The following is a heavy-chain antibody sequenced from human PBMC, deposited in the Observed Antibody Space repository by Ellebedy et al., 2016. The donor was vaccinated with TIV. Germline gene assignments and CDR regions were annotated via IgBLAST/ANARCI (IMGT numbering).Heavy chain of an antibody. CDR3: ARDTAMDPSFVDY. D-gene: IGHD5-18*01. V-gene: IGHV1-24*01. Sequence: ASVKVSCXVSGYALTELSMHWVRQAPGKGLEWMGGFDPEDGETIYAQKFQGRVTMTEDTSTDTAYMELRSLRSDDTAVYYCARDTAMDPSFVDYWGQGTLVTVSS. CDR2: FDPEDGET. J-gene: IGHJ4*02. CDR1: GYALTELS.